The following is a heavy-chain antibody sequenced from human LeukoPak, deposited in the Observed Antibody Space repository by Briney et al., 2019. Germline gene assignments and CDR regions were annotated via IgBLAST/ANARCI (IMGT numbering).Heavy chain of an antibody. V-gene: IGHV3-48*03. CDR1: GFTFRSYE. Sequence: GSLRLSCAASGFTFRSYEMNWVRQAPGKGLEWVSYIVSSGTTIYYADSVKGRFTISRDDAKNSLSLQMNSLRAEDTAVYFCARGGYCSGGTCYRWNAFDIWGQGTMVTVSS. D-gene: IGHD2-15*01. J-gene: IGHJ3*02. CDR2: IVSSGTTI. CDR3: ARGGYCSGGTCYRWNAFDI.